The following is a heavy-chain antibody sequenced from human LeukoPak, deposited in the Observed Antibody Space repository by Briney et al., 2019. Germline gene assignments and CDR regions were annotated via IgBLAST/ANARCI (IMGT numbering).Heavy chain of an antibody. Sequence: SETLSLTCAVSGGSISSGGYSWSWIRQPPGKGLEWIGYIYHSGSTYYNPSLKSRVTISVGRSKNQFSLKLSSVTAADTAVYYCARGGAMAPFDYWGQGTLVTVSS. J-gene: IGHJ4*02. CDR1: GGSISSGGYS. CDR3: ARGGAMAPFDY. CDR2: IYHSGST. V-gene: IGHV4-30-2*01. D-gene: IGHD3-16*01.